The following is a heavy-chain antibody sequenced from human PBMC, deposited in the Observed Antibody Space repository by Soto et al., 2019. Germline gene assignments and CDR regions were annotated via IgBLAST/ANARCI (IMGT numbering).Heavy chain of an antibody. J-gene: IGHJ5*02. CDR3: AKDHRRIAVAAPLGP. D-gene: IGHD6-19*01. CDR1: GFTFSSYS. Sequence: QVQLVESGGGVVQPGRSLRLSCAASGFTFSSYSMHWVRQAPGKGLEWVAVISYDESNKYYADSVKGRFTISRDNSRNTLYLQMNSLRAEDTAVYYCAKDHRRIAVAAPLGPWGQGTLVTVSS. V-gene: IGHV3-30*18. CDR2: ISYDESNK.